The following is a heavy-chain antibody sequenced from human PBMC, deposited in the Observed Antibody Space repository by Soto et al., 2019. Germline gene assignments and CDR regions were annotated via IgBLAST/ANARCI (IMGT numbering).Heavy chain of an antibody. CDR3: AREQGTRYGMDV. CDR1: GFTVSSNY. CDR2: IYSGGST. Sequence: EVQLVESGGGLVEPGGSLRLSCAASGFTVSSNYMSWVRQAPGKGLEWVSVIYSGGSTYYADSVKGRFTISRDNSKNTLYLQMNSLRAEDTAVYYCAREQGTRYGMDVWGQGTTVTVSS. D-gene: IGHD3-10*01. J-gene: IGHJ6*02. V-gene: IGHV3-66*01.